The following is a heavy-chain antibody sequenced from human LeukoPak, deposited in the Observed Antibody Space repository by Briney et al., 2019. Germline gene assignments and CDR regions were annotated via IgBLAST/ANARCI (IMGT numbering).Heavy chain of an antibody. CDR2: IYHSGST. CDR1: GYSISSGYY. V-gene: IGHV4-38-2*02. J-gene: IGHJ5*02. CDR3: ARGRCRFDP. D-gene: IGHD2-2*01. Sequence: SETLSLTCTVSGYSISSGYYWGWIRQPPGKGLEWIGSIYHSGSTYYNPSLKSRVTISVDTSKNQFSLKLSSVTAADTAVYYCARGRCRFDPWGQGTLVTVSS.